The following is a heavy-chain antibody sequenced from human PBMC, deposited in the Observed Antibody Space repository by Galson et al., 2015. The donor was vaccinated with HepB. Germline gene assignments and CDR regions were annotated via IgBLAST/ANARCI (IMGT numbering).Heavy chain of an antibody. CDR1: GGSISSYY. Sequence: LTCTVSGGSISSYYWSWIRQPPGRGLEWIGYIYDSGTTNYNPPLKSRVTISVDTSKNQFSLKLTSVTAADTAVYYCARSPMYSSGWFYGMDVWGQGTTVTVSS. D-gene: IGHD6-19*01. J-gene: IGHJ6*02. CDR2: IYDSGTT. V-gene: IGHV4-59*08. CDR3: ARSPMYSSGWFYGMDV.